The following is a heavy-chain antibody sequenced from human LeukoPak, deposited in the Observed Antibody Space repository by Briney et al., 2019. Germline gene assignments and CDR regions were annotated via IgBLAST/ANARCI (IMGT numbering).Heavy chain of an antibody. CDR3: TRDGMRGSGGDAFDI. CDR2: FTTAGTT. Sequence: PSQTLSLTCTVSGGSISSGSYFWSWIRQPAGRGLEWIGRFTTAGTTNYNPSLKSRVTISVDRSKNQFSLRLNSVTAADTAVYYCTRDGMRGSGGDAFDICGQGTMVTVSS. CDR1: GGSISSGSYF. V-gene: IGHV4-61*02. J-gene: IGHJ3*02. D-gene: IGHD3-10*01.